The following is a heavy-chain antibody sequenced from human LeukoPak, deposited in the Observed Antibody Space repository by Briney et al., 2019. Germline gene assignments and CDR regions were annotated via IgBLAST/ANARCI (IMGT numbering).Heavy chain of an antibody. J-gene: IGHJ4*02. CDR3: ASYSSSWSIPDY. Sequence: SETLSLTCTVSGGSISSRSYYWGWIRQPXGKGLEWIGSIYYSGSTYYNPSLKSRVTISVDTSKNQFSLKLSSVTAADTAVYYCASYSSSWSIPDYWGQGTLVTVSS. CDR2: IYYSGST. V-gene: IGHV4-39*07. D-gene: IGHD6-13*01. CDR1: GGSISSRSYY.